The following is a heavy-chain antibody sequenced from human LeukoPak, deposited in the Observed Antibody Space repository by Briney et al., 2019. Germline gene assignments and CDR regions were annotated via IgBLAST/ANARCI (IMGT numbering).Heavy chain of an antibody. D-gene: IGHD2-15*01. CDR2: TYYRSKWYN. CDR3: TRDLGVFTRWSRYDS. Sequence: SQTLSLTCAISGDSVSSNSAAYNWIRQSPSRGLEWLGRTYYRSKWYNDYAVSVKSRITINPDTSKNQFSLRLNSVTPEDTAVYYCTRDLGVFTRWSRYDSWGQGTLVTVSS. V-gene: IGHV6-1*01. J-gene: IGHJ4*02. CDR1: GDSVSSNSAA.